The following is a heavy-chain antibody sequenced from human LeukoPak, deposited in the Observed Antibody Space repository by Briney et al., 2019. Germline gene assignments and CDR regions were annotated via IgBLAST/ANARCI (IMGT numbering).Heavy chain of an antibody. D-gene: IGHD3-9*01. CDR1: GYTFSGSL. V-gene: IGHV1-2*02. CDR3: ARDNHPILTGYYLDH. CDR2: INPNSGGT. J-gene: IGHJ4*02. Sequence: ASVKVSSKHSGYTFSGSLARCVRQAPGQGLEWMGWINPNSGGTNYAQKFQGRVTMTRDTSISTAYMELSRLRSDDTAVYYCARDNHPILTGYYLDHWGQGTLVTVSS.